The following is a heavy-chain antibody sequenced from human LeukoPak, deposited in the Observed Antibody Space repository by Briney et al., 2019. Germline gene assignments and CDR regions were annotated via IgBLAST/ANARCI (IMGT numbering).Heavy chain of an antibody. Sequence: GGSLRLSCAVSGFTFDDYGMSWVRQAPGKGLEWVSGINWNGGSTGYADSVKGQFTISRDNAKNSLHLQMNSLRAEDTALYYCARGGSSGWYYWFDPWGQGTLVTVSS. CDR1: GFTFDDYG. D-gene: IGHD6-19*01. CDR3: ARGGSSGWYYWFDP. V-gene: IGHV3-20*04. CDR2: INWNGGST. J-gene: IGHJ5*02.